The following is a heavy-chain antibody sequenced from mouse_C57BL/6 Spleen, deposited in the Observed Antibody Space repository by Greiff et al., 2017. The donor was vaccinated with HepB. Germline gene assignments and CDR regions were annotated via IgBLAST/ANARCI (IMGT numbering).Heavy chain of an antibody. J-gene: IGHJ1*03. CDR3: ARPRFDWYFDV. CDR2: IYPGDGDT. V-gene: IGHV1-80*01. CDR1: GYAFSSYW. Sequence: VQLQQSGAGLVKPGASVKISCKASGYAFSSYWMNWVKQRPGKGLEWIGQIYPGDGDTNYNGKFKGKATLTADKSSSTAYMQLSSLTSEYSAVYFCARPRFDWYFDVSGTGTTVTVSS.